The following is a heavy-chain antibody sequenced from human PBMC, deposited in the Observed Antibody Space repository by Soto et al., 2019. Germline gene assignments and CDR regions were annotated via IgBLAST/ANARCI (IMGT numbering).Heavy chain of an antibody. Sequence: QVQLVQSGAEVKKPGSSVKVSCKASGGTFSSYAISWVRQAPGQGLEWMGGIIPIFGTANYAQKFQGRVTITADESTSTAYMELSRLRSEDTAVYYCATRQAEMATIGGDFDYWGQGTLVTVSS. CDR2: IIPIFGTA. CDR1: GGTFSSYA. J-gene: IGHJ4*02. V-gene: IGHV1-69*01. CDR3: ATRQAEMATIGGDFDY. D-gene: IGHD5-12*01.